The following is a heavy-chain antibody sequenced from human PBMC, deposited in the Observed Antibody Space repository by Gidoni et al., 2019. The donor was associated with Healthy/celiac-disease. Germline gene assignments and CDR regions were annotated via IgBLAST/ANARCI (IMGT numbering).Heavy chain of an antibody. Sequence: EVQLVESGGGLVKPGGSLSLSCAASGFTFSSYSMTWVRQAPGKGLEWVSSISSSSSYIYYADSVKGRFTISRDNAKNSLYLQMNSLRAEDTAVYYCTNRRAFDIWGQGTMVTVSS. V-gene: IGHV3-21*01. CDR3: TNRRAFDI. J-gene: IGHJ3*02. CDR1: GFTFSSYS. CDR2: ISSSSSYI.